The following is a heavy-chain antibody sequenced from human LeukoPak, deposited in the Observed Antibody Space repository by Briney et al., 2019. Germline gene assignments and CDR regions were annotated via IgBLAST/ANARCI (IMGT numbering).Heavy chain of an antibody. Sequence: SETLSLTCTVSGGSISSYYWSWIRQPPGKGLEWIGYIYYSGSTNYNPSLKSRVTISVDTSKNQFSLKLSSVTAADTAVYYCAKEGIKESPREFDYWGQGSLVTVSS. J-gene: IGHJ4*02. D-gene: IGHD1-26*01. CDR1: GGSISSYY. CDR3: AKEGIKESPREFDY. CDR2: IYYSGST. V-gene: IGHV4-59*01.